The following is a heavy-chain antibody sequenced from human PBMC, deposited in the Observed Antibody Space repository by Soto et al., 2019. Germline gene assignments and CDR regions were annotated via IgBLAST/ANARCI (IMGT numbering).Heavy chain of an antibody. V-gene: IGHV1-3*01. CDR3: ARDPYYDSSGYYSLTLDY. D-gene: IGHD3-22*01. CDR1: GYTFTSYA. Sequence: QVQLVQSGAEVKKPGASVKVSCKASGYTFTSYAMHWVRQAPGQRLEWMGWINAGNGNTKYSQKFQGRVTITRDTXAXTAXMEMSSLRSEDKAVYYCARDPYYDSSGYYSLTLDYWGQGTLVTVSS. J-gene: IGHJ4*02. CDR2: INAGNGNT.